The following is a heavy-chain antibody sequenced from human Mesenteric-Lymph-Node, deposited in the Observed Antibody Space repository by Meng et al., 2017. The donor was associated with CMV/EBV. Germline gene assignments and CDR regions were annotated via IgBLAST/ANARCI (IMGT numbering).Heavy chain of an antibody. V-gene: IGHV1-24*01. D-gene: IGHD3-3*02. CDR1: GYTLSKMP. CDR3: ATSFMGGFDP. J-gene: IGHJ5*02. CDR2: FDFEHGQT. Sequence: VSCKVFGYTLSKMPMHWVRQGPGKGLEWMGGFDFEHGQTVYAQKFQGRVTMTEDISTDTAYMELTRLRSEDTAVYFCATSFMGGFDPWGQGTLVTVSS.